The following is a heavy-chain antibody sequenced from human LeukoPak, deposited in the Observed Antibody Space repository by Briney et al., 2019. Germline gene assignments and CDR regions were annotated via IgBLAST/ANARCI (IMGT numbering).Heavy chain of an antibody. CDR3: ARDAVYCSSTSCYRVYYFDY. J-gene: IGHJ4*02. CDR2: INPNSGGT. V-gene: IGHV1-2*02. Sequence: ASVKVSCKASGYTFTGYYMHWVRQAPGQGLEWMGWINPNSGGTNYAQKFQGRVTMTRDTSISTAYMELSRLRSDDTAVYYCARDAVYCSSTSCYRVYYFDYWGQGTLVTVSS. CDR1: GYTFTGYY. D-gene: IGHD2-2*02.